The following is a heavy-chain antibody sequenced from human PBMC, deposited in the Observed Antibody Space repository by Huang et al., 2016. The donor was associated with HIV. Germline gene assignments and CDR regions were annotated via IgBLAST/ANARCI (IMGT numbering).Heavy chain of an antibody. D-gene: IGHD5-12*01. J-gene: IGHJ4*02. CDR1: GFTFSNSG. CDR2: RSYDGSYQ. CDR3: AKDREDSAYQLDY. V-gene: IGHV3-30*18. Sequence: QVQLVESGGGVVQPGRSLRLSCAASGFTFSNSGVHWVRQAPGKGLGWVAARSYDGSYQYYSDSVKGRFTISRDDSQNTLYLQMSSLRAEDTAVYFCAKDREDSAYQLDYWGQGTRVTVSS.